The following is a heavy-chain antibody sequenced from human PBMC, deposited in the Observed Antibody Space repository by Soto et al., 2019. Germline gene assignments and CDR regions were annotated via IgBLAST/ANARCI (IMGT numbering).Heavy chain of an antibody. CDR1: GFSLSTSGVG. V-gene: IGHV2-5*02. D-gene: IGHD6-13*01. CDR3: AHGVRGSSWYGTNYYYYGMDV. J-gene: IGHJ6*02. Sequence: SGPTLVNPTQTLTLTCTFSGFSLSTSGVGVGWIRQPPGKALEWLALIYWDDDKRYSPSLKSRLTITKDTSENQVVLTMTNMDPVDTATYYCAHGVRGSSWYGTNYYYYGMDVWGQGTTVTVSS. CDR2: IYWDDDK.